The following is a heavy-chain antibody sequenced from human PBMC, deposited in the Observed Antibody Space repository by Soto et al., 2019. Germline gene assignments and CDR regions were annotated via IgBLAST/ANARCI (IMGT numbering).Heavy chain of an antibody. CDR1: GFTFSSYS. CDR3: ARCPKEYWGSYRPLVYYFDY. J-gene: IGHJ4*02. D-gene: IGHD3-16*02. CDR2: ISSSSYI. V-gene: IGHV3-21*01. Sequence: GGSLRLSCAASGFTFSSYSMNWVRQAPGKGLEWVSSISSSSYIYYADSVKGRFTISRDNAKNSLYLQMNSLRAEDTAVYYCARCPKEYWGSYRPLVYYFDYWGQGTLVTVSS.